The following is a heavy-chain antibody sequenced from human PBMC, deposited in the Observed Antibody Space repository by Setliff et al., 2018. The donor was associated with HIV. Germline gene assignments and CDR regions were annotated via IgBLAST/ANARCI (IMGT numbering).Heavy chain of an antibody. CDR1: GGSFSGYY. Sequence: SETLSLTCAVYGGSFSGYYWTWIRQPPGKGLEWIGEINHSGSTNYNPSFKRRLTISVDTSKNQFSLKLSSATAADTAVYYCARGLMGATTNGFFDSWGEGTLVTVSS. J-gene: IGHJ4*02. CDR2: INHSGST. D-gene: IGHD1-26*01. V-gene: IGHV4-34*01. CDR3: ARGLMGATTNGFFDS.